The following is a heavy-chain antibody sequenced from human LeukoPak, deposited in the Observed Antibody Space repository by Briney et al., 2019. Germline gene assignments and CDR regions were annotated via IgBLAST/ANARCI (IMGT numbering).Heavy chain of an antibody. CDR1: GGSISSYY. Sequence: SETLSLTCTVSGGSISSYYWSWIRQPPGKGLEWIGEINHSGSTNYNPSLKSRVTISIDTSKNQFSLKLSSVTAADTAVYYCAREGVAAAATYWYFDLWGRGTLLTVSS. CDR2: INHSGST. CDR3: AREGVAAAATYWYFDL. J-gene: IGHJ2*01. D-gene: IGHD6-13*01. V-gene: IGHV4-34*01.